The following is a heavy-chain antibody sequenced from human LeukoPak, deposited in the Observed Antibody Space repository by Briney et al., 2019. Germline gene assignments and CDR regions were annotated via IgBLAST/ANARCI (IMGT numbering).Heavy chain of an antibody. J-gene: IGHJ5*02. V-gene: IGHV1-2*02. CDR1: GYTFTGYY. Sequence: ASVKVSCKASGYTFTGYYMHWVRQAPGQGLEWMGWINPNSGGTNYAQKFQGRVTKTRDTSIHTAYMELSGVRSDDTAVYYCAREEYGFDPWGQGTLVTVSS. D-gene: IGHD2-2*01. CDR2: INPNSGGT. CDR3: AREEYGFDP.